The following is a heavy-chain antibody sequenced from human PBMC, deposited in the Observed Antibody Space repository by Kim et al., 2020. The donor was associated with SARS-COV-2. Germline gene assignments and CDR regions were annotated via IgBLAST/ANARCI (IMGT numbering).Heavy chain of an antibody. J-gene: IGHJ4*02. CDR3: ARLAGIAVAGTPGYYFDY. V-gene: IGHV4-39*01. D-gene: IGHD6-19*01. CDR1: GGSISSSSYY. CDR2: IYYSGST. Sequence: SETLSLTCTVSGGSISSSSYYWGWIRQPPGKGLEWIGSIYYSGSTYYNPSLKSRVTISVDTSKNQFSLKLSSVTAADTAVYYCARLAGIAVAGTPGYYFDYWGQGTLVTVSS.